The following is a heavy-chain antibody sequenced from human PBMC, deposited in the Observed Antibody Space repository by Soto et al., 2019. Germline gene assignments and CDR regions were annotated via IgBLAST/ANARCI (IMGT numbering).Heavy chain of an antibody. Sequence: QVRLVQSGAEVKKPGASVKVSCRASGYTFADYAIHWVRQAPGQGPEWMGWINADNGDTKYSQKFQGRVTITRDTSASTAYMELSSMTSEDTAVYYCARVQSGTSWGYYFDSWGQGALVTVSS. CDR2: INADNGDT. D-gene: IGHD2-15*01. CDR1: GYTFADYA. J-gene: IGHJ4*02. V-gene: IGHV1-3*01. CDR3: ARVQSGTSWGYYFDS.